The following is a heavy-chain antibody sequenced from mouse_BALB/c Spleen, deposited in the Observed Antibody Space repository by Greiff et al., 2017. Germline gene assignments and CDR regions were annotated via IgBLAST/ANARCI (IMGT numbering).Heavy chain of an antibody. CDR1: GYTFTSYW. J-gene: IGHJ3*01. CDR2: IYPSDSYT. Sequence: QVQLQQPGAELVRPGASVKLSCKASGYTFTSYWINWVKQRPGQGLEWIGNIYPSDSYTNYNQKFKDKATLTVDKSSSTAYMQLSSPTSEDSAVYYCTRGDLGYWGQGTLVTVSA. CDR3: TRGDLGY. V-gene: IGHV1-69*02. D-gene: IGHD3-3*01.